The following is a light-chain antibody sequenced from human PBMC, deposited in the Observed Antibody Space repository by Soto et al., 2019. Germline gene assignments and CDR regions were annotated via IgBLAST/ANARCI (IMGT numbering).Light chain of an antibody. CDR3: QSYDNSLSGFYV. Sequence: QSVLTQPPSVSGAPGQRVTISCTGSSSNIGAGYDVHWYQQVPGTAPKLLIYGNNNRPSGVPDRFSGSKSGTSASLAISGLQAEDEADYYCQSYDNSLSGFYVFGTGTKVTVL. CDR2: GNN. V-gene: IGLV1-40*01. J-gene: IGLJ1*01. CDR1: SSNIGAGYD.